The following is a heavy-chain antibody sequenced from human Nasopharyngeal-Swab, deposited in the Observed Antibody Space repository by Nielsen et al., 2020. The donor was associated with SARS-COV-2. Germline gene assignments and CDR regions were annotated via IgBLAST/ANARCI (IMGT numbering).Heavy chain of an antibody. D-gene: IGHD2/OR15-2a*01. CDR3: ARVQADYLSKGSFDH. Sequence: GGSLRLSCAGSAFTFSHYAMSWVRQAPGKGLEWVSAISGSGDNTYYADSVKGRFTISRDNSKNTLYLQMNSLRPGDTAMYYCARVQADYLSKGSFDHWGQGTLVTVSS. V-gene: IGHV3-23*01. CDR1: AFTFSHYA. J-gene: IGHJ4*02. CDR2: ISGSGDNT.